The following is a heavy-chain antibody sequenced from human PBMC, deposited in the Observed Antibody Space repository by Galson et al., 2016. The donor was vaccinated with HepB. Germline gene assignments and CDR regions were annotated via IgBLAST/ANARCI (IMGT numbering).Heavy chain of an antibody. Sequence: SETLSLTCTVSGGSISSYSWSWIRQPPGKGLEWIGYLHYSGLRNYNPSLKSRFTISVDTSKNQFSLKLNSVTAADTAIYFCARVQGDYFDYWGQGTLVTVSS. V-gene: IGHV4-59*01. CDR1: GGSISSYS. CDR2: LHYSGLR. D-gene: IGHD2-21*01. J-gene: IGHJ4*02. CDR3: ARVQGDYFDY.